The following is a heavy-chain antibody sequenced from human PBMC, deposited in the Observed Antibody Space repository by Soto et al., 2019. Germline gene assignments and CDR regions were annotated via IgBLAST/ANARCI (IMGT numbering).Heavy chain of an antibody. Sequence: ASVKVSCKASGYTFTSYYMHWVRQALGQGLEWMGIINPSGGSTSYAQKFQGRVTMTRDTSTSTVYMELSSLRSEDTAVYYCARDRNIVVVTAIHYYYYYYGMDVWGQGTTVTXSS. CDR1: GYTFTSYY. V-gene: IGHV1-46*01. CDR2: INPSGGST. J-gene: IGHJ6*02. CDR3: ARDRNIVVVTAIHYYYYYYGMDV. D-gene: IGHD2-21*02.